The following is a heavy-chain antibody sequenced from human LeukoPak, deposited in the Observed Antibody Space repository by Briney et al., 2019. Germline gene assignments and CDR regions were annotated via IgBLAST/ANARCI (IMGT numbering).Heavy chain of an antibody. V-gene: IGHV4-30-2*01. D-gene: IGHD6-13*01. CDR3: ARHVPSIAAAGPRNWFDP. CDR1: GGSISSGGYS. CDR2: IYHSGST. Sequence: SETLSLTCAVSGGSISSGGYSWSWIRQPPGKGLEWIGYIYHSGSTYYNPSLKSRVTISVDTSKNQFSLKLSSVTAADTAVYYCARHVPSIAAAGPRNWFDPWGQGTLVTVSS. J-gene: IGHJ5*02.